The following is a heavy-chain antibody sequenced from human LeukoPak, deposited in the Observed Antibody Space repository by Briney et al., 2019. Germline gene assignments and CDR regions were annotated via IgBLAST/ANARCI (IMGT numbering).Heavy chain of an antibody. Sequence: RTGGSLRLSCAASGFTFSSYAMSWVRQAPGKGLEWVSALSGSGGSTYYADSVKGRFTIFRDNSKNTLYLQMNSLRAEDTAVYCCAKVLRGSQSDYWGQGTLVTVSS. V-gene: IGHV3-23*01. CDR3: AKVLRGSQSDY. CDR2: LSGSGGST. CDR1: GFTFSSYA. D-gene: IGHD2-15*01. J-gene: IGHJ4*02.